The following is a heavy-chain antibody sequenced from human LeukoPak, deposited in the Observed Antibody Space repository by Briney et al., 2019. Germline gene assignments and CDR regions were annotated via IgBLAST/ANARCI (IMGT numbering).Heavy chain of an antibody. D-gene: IGHD3/OR15-3a*01. CDR2: INPTTGNT. Sequence: GASVKVSCKASGYTFTSFYMHWVRQAPGQGLEWMGIINPTTGNTNYAQTFQGRVNMTSDTSTSTVYMELSSLRSDDTAVYYCGRVSSDFWTGYSFDYWGQGTLVTVSS. V-gene: IGHV1-46*01. J-gene: IGHJ4*02. CDR3: GRVSSDFWTGYSFDY. CDR1: GYTFTSFY.